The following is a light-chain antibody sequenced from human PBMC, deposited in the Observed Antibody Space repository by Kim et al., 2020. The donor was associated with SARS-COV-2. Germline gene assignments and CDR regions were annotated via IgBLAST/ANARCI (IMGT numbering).Light chain of an antibody. J-gene: IGKJ5*01. Sequence: ASVGDRVTLTCRARQGISSYLAWYQQKPGKAPKLLIYAASTLQSGVPSRFSGSGSGTEFTLTISSLQPEDFATYYCQQLNSYPITFGQGTRLEIK. CDR2: AAS. CDR1: QGISSY. CDR3: QQLNSYPIT. V-gene: IGKV1-9*01.